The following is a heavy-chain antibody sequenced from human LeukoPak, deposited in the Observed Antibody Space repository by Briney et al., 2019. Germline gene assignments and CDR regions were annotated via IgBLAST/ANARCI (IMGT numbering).Heavy chain of an antibody. Sequence: PWGSLRLSCAASGFTFSDYYMSWIRQAPGKGLEWVSYISSSGSTIYYADSVKGRFTISRDNAKNSLYLQMNSLRAEDTAVYYCARGVDWELLPEYFQHWGQGTLVTVSS. D-gene: IGHD1-26*01. CDR3: ARGVDWELLPEYFQH. CDR2: ISSSGSTI. J-gene: IGHJ1*01. V-gene: IGHV3-11*04. CDR1: GFTFSDYY.